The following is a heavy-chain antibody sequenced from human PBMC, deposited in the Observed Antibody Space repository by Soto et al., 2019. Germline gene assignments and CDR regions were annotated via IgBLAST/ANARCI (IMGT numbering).Heavy chain of an antibody. D-gene: IGHD3-16*01. CDR2: MFYGVST. Sequence: PSETLSLTCTVSGSSINSSGYYWGWIRQPPGKGLEWIGSMFYGVSTYYNPPLKSRVTVSVDTSKNQFSLNLRSVTAADTAVYYCARLPSRHLVEYWGQGTLVTVSA. V-gene: IGHV4-39*01. CDR3: ARLPSRHLVEY. J-gene: IGHJ4*02. CDR1: GSSINSSGYY.